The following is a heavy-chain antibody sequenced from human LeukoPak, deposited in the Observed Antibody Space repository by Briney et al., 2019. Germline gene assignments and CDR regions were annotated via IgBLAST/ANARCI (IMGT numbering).Heavy chain of an antibody. J-gene: IGHJ5*02. CDR2: IRYDGSNK. CDR3: AKGLTYYDFWSGHSFDP. D-gene: IGHD3-3*01. Sequence: GGSLRLSCAASGFTFSNAWMNWVRQAPGKGLEWVAFIRYDGSNKYYADSVKGRFTISRDNSKNTLYLQMNSLRAEDTAVYYCAKGLTYYDFWSGHSFDPWGQGTLVTVSS. V-gene: IGHV3-30*02. CDR1: GFTFSNAW.